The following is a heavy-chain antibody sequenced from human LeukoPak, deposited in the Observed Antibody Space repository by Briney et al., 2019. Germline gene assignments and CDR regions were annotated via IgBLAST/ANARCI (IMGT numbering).Heavy chain of an antibody. Sequence: GGSLRLSCAASGFTFSSYAMSWVRQAPGKGLEWVSTIDGSGVSTYYADSVKGRFTISRDNSKNTLYLQMNSLRAEDTAVYYCAKDRLSSSWYFGFDCWGQGTLVTVSS. CDR1: GFTFSSYA. J-gene: IGHJ4*02. CDR2: IDGSGVST. D-gene: IGHD6-13*01. CDR3: AKDRLSSSWYFGFDC. V-gene: IGHV3-23*01.